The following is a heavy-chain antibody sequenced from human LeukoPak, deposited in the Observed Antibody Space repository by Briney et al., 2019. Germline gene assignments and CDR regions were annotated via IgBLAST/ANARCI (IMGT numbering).Heavy chain of an antibody. CDR3: ARIPDSSGSSEDY. Sequence: SETLSLTCTVSGYSISSGYYWGWIRQPPGKGLEWIGSIYHSGSTYYNPSLKSRVTISVDKSKNQFSLKLSSVTAADTAVYYCARIPDSSGSSEDYWGQGTLVTVSS. J-gene: IGHJ4*02. V-gene: IGHV4-38-2*02. D-gene: IGHD3-22*01. CDR2: IYHSGST. CDR1: GYSISSGYY.